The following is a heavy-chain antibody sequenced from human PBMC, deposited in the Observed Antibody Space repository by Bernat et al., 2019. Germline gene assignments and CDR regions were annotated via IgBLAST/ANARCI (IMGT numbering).Heavy chain of an antibody. CDR3: ARAPERVAGTGTYFDY. D-gene: IGHD6-19*01. CDR2: ISYDGSNK. CDR1: GFTFSSYA. V-gene: IGHV3-30-3*01. Sequence: QVQLVESGGGVVQPGRSLRPSCAASGFTFSSYAMHWFRQAPGKGLEWVAVISYDGSNKYYADSVKGRFTISRDNSKNTLYLQMNSLRAEDTAVYYCARAPERVAGTGTYFDYWGQGTLVTVSS. J-gene: IGHJ4*02.